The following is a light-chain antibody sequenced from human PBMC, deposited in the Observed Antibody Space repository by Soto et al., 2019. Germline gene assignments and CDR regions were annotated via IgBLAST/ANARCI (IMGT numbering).Light chain of an antibody. V-gene: IGKV3-20*01. J-gene: IGKJ2*01. CDR1: QRITNNF. CDR2: GAS. Sequence: EIVLTQSPVTLSLSPGERATLSCRASQRITNNFLAWFQQKPGLAPRLLIYGASTRASGVPDRFSGGGSGTDFVLNISRLEPEDVAVYYCQQYGRSPFTFGQGTKLQIK. CDR3: QQYGRSPFT.